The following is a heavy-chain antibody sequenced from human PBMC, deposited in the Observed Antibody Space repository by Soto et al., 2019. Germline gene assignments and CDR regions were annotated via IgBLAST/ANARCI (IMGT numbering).Heavy chain of an antibody. V-gene: IGHV3-23*01. D-gene: IGHD6-13*01. CDR1: GFTCGGYA. CDR3: AYSSTPFDY. Sequence: GGSLRLSSAAAGFTCGGYAMSWVRQAPGKGLEWVSAISGSGGSTYYADSVKGRFTISRDNSKNTLYLQMNSLRAEDTAVYYCAYSSTPFDYWGQGTLVTVPQ. J-gene: IGHJ4*02. CDR2: ISGSGGST.